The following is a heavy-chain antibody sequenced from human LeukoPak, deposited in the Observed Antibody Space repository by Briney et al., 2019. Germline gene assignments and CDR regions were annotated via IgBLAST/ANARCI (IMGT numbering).Heavy chain of an antibody. J-gene: IGHJ4*02. CDR3: ARVGWQQSDDY. Sequence: GGSLRLSCAASGFTLSSYSMNWVRQAPGKGLEWVSYISSSSRTIYYADSVKGRFTISRDNAKNTLYLQMNSLRAEDTAVYYCARVGWQQSDDYWGQGTLVTVSS. V-gene: IGHV3-48*04. CDR1: GFTLSSYS. CDR2: ISSSSRTI. D-gene: IGHD6-13*01.